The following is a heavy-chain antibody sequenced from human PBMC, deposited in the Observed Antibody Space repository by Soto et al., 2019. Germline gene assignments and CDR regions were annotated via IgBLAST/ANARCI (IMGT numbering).Heavy chain of an antibody. CDR1: FTCGSLC. CDR3: AIHARQGLGNYY. V-gene: IGHV3-33*05. Sequence: FTCGSLCGRLIIPPKGTGVEWVAVISYDGSNKFYVDSVKGRFTISRDNAKNSLYLQMNSLRAEDTAVYYLAIHARQGLGNYY. J-gene: IGHJ6*01. D-gene: IGHD6-19*01. CDR2: ISYDGSNK.